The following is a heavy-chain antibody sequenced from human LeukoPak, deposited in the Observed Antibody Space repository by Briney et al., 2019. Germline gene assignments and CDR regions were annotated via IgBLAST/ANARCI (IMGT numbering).Heavy chain of an antibody. V-gene: IGHV3-33*01. D-gene: IGHD6-6*01. J-gene: IGHJ4*02. CDR2: IWYDGSQE. Sequence: GGSLRLSCVASGFTFSNHGMHWVRQAPGKGLEWVANIWYDGSQEYYADTVKGRFTISRDISKNTLYLQMNSLRAEDTAVYYCARDLAAARLDFRGQGTLVTVSS. CDR3: ARDLAAARLDF. CDR1: GFTFSNHG.